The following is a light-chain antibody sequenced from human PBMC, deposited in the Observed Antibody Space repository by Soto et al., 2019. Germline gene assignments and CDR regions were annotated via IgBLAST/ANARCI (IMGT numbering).Light chain of an antibody. CDR3: FSFTSTNTHV. Sequence: QSVLTQPASVSGSPGQSVTMSCTGTSSDFGSYKFVSWYQHHPGKVPKVIIYETSKRPSGVYDRFSGSKSGNTASLTISGLQAEDESDYYCFSFTSTNTHVFGSGTKVTV. CDR1: SSDFGSYKF. J-gene: IGLJ1*01. CDR2: ETS. V-gene: IGLV2-23*01.